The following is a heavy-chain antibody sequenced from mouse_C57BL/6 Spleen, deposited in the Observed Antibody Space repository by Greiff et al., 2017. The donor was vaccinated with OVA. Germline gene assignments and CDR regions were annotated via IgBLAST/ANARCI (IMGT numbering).Heavy chain of an antibody. CDR1: GFTFSDAW. V-gene: IGHV6-6*01. D-gene: IGHD2-3*01. CDR3: TSFDGYYVHYYAMDY. CDR2: IRNKANNHAT. J-gene: IGHJ4*01. Sequence: EVMLVESGGGLVQPGGSMKLSCAASGFTFSDAWMDWVRQSPEKGLEWVAEIRNKANNHATYYAESVKGRFTISRDDSKSSVYLQMNSLRAEDTGIYYCTSFDGYYVHYYAMDYWGQGTSGTVSS.